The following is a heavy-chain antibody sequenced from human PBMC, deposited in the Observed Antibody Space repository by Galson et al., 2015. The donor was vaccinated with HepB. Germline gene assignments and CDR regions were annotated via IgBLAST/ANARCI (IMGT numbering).Heavy chain of an antibody. V-gene: IGHV3-48*02. Sequence: SLRLSCAASGFTFSSYSMNWVRQAPGKGLEWISHISSSSTTVYYADSVKGRFTISRDSAKYSLYLQLSSLADKDTAVYYCARDRLGYYGMDVWGQGTTVTVSS. CDR2: ISSSSTTV. CDR3: ARDRLGYYGMDV. J-gene: IGHJ6*02. CDR1: GFTFSSYS. D-gene: IGHD6-19*01.